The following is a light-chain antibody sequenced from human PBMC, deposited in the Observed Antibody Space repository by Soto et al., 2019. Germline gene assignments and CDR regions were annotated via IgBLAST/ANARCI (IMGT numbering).Light chain of an antibody. CDR3: QYFEISLSAAA. Sequence: QPVLTQPPSVSGAPGQRGTISCTGGSSNIGAGYDVHWYQQLPGTAPKLLIYDNTHRPSGVPDRFSASRSGTSASLAITGLKAEDKGDYSCQYFEISLSAAAIGAGTTLTVL. J-gene: IGLJ2*01. V-gene: IGLV1-40*01. CDR2: DNT. CDR1: SSNIGAGYD.